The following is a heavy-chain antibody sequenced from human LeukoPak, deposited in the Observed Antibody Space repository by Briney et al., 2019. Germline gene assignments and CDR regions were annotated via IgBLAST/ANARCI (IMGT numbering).Heavy chain of an antibody. J-gene: IGHJ4*02. CDR2: IYSGGST. Sequence: GGSLRLSCAASGFTVSSNYMSWVRQAPGKGLEWVSVIYSGGSTYYADSVKGRFTISRDNSKNTLYLQMNSLRAEDTAVYYCARDGGYDILTGLSDYWGQGTLVTVSS. CDR1: GFTVSSNY. CDR3: ARDGGYDILTGLSDY. D-gene: IGHD3-9*01. V-gene: IGHV3-66*01.